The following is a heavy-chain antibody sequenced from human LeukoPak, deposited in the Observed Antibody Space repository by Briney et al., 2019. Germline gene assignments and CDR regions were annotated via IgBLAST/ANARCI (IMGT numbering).Heavy chain of an antibody. J-gene: IGHJ4*02. CDR2: IIPIFGTA. Sequence: ASVKVSCKASGGTFSSYAISWVRQAPGQGLEWMGGIIPIFGTANYAQKFQGRVTITADESTSTAYMELSSLRSEDTAVYYCARSRDGYSPCDYWGQGTLVAVSS. CDR3: ARSRDGYSPCDY. V-gene: IGHV1-69*13. D-gene: IGHD5-24*01. CDR1: GGTFSSYA.